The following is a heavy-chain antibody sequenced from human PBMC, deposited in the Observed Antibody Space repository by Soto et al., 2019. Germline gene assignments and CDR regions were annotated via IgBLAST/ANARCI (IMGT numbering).Heavy chain of an antibody. CDR3: ARAETQLWFDY. Sequence: KTSETLSLTCTVSGGSISSYYWSWIRQPPGKGLEWIGYIYYSGSTNYNPSLKSRVTISVDTSKNQFSLKLSSVTAADTAVYYCARAETQLWFDYWGQGTLVTVSS. CDR1: GGSISSYY. D-gene: IGHD5-18*01. CDR2: IYYSGST. J-gene: IGHJ4*02. V-gene: IGHV4-59*08.